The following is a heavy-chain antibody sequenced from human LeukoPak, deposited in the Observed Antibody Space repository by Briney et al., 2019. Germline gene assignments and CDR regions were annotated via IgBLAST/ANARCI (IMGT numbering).Heavy chain of an antibody. D-gene: IGHD3-16*02. CDR2: INWNGGST. Sequence: PGGSLRLSCAAWGFTFDVYGMSWVRQAPGKGLEWVSGINWNGGSTGYADSVKGRFTISRDNAKNSLYLQMNSLRAEDTALYYCARTGYYDYVWGSYRSTYYFDYWGQGTLVTVSS. J-gene: IGHJ4*02. CDR1: GFTFDVYG. V-gene: IGHV3-20*04. CDR3: ARTGYYDYVWGSYRSTYYFDY.